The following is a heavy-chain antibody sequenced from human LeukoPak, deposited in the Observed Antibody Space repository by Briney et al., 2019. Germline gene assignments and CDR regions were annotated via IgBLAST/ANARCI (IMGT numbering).Heavy chain of an antibody. Sequence: SGGSLRLSCAASGFTFSSYGMHWVRQAPGKGLEWVAFIRYDGSNKYYADSVKGRFTISRDNSKNTLYLQMNGLRAEDTAVYYCATLTTVTNWGQGTLVTVSS. CDR3: ATLTTVTN. CDR2: IRYDGSNK. CDR1: GFTFSSYG. D-gene: IGHD4-17*01. J-gene: IGHJ4*02. V-gene: IGHV3-30*02.